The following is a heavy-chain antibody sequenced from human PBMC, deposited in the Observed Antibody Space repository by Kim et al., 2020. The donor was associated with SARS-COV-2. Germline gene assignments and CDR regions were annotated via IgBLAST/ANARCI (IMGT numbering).Heavy chain of an antibody. CDR3: ARDRGIAARPVVFDI. J-gene: IGHJ3*02. D-gene: IGHD6-6*01. CDR2: IIPILGIA. CDR1: GGTFSSYA. Sequence: SVKVSCKASGGTFSSYAISWVRQAPGQGLEWMGRIIPILGIANYAQKFQGRVTITADKSTSTAYMELSSLRSEDTAVYYCARDRGIAARPVVFDIWGQGTMVTVSS. V-gene: IGHV1-69*04.